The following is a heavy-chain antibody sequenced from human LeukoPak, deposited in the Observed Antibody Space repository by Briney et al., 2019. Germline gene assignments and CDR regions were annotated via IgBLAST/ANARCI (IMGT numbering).Heavy chain of an antibody. D-gene: IGHD3-10*01. J-gene: IGHJ4*02. CDR1: GLTFSIYW. CDR3: ARMVRGVTPYFDY. V-gene: IGHV3-7*01. Sequence: GGSLRLSCAASGLTFSIYWMSWVRQAPGKGLEWVANIKQDGSEKYYVDSVKGRFTISRDNAKNSLYLQMNSLRAEDTAVYYCARMVRGVTPYFDYWGQGTLVTVSS. CDR2: IKQDGSEK.